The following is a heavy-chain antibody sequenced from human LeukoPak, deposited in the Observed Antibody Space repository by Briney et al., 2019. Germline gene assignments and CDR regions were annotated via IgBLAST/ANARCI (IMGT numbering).Heavy chain of an antibody. D-gene: IGHD5-18*01. V-gene: IGHV4-4*08. CDR1: GFTFSSYA. Sequence: AGGSLRLSCAASGFTFSSYAMSWVRQAPGKGLEWIGRIYTSGSTNYNPSLKSRVTISVDASKNQFSLKLSSVTAADTAVYYCAREGALYSYGSGSFDYWGQGTLVTVSS. J-gene: IGHJ4*02. CDR2: IYTSGST. CDR3: AREGALYSYGSGSFDY.